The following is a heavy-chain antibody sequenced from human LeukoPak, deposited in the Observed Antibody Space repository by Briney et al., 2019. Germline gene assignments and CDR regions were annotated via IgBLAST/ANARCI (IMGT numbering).Heavy chain of an antibody. CDR3: ASELMSSGSYVDFDY. CDR1: GYTFTSYG. J-gene: IGHJ4*02. CDR2: ISAYNGNT. V-gene: IGHV1-18*01. Sequence: ASVKVSCKASGYTFTSYGISWVRQAPGQGLEWMGWISAYNGNTNYAQKLQGRVTMTTDTSTSTAYMELSSLRSEDTAVYYCASELMSSGSYVDFDYWGQGTLVTVSS. D-gene: IGHD3-10*01.